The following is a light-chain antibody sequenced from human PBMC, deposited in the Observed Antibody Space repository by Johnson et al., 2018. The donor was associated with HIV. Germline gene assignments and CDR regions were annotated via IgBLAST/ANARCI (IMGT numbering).Light chain of an antibody. J-gene: IGLJ1*01. Sequence: QSVLTQPPSVSAAPGQKVTISCSGSYSNIANNYVSWYQQLPGAAPKLLIYKDDKRPSGIPDRFSGSKSGTSAPLSITGLQPGDEADYYCGIWQTSLSTGGVFGAGTKVTVL. V-gene: IGLV1-51*02. CDR1: YSNIANNY. CDR3: GIWQTSLSTGGV. CDR2: KDD.